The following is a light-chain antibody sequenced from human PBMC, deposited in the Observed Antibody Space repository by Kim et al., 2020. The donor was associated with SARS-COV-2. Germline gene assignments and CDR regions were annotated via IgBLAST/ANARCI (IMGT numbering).Light chain of an antibody. Sequence: AAVGDRVTITCRASQSVSDWLAWYQQKPGKAPKLLIYKASSLQSGVPSRFSGSGSGTEFTLTISSLQPDDFAIYYCLRYNDYSGTFGQGTKLEIK. CDR1: QSVSDW. V-gene: IGKV1-5*03. J-gene: IGKJ2*01. CDR3: LRYNDYSGT. CDR2: KAS.